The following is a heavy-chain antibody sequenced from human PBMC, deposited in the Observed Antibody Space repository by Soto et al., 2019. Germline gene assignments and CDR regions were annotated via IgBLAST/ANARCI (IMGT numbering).Heavy chain of an antibody. CDR2: ISSNGGST. CDR1: GFIFRNYN. D-gene: IGHD4-17*01. Sequence: EVQLLESGGGLVQPGGSLRLSCVASGFIFRNYNMHWVRQDPGKGLEYVSGISSNGGSTFYADSVKGRFSISRDNSKNTLHLQMGSLRPEDPAIYYCARADYGTFDNWGQGTLVAVSS. CDR3: ARADYGTFDN. V-gene: IGHV3-64*07. J-gene: IGHJ4*02.